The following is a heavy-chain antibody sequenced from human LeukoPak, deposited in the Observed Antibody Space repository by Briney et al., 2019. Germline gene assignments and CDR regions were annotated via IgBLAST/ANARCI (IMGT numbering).Heavy chain of an antibody. CDR3: ARDHGNNFFDP. CDR2: TYYSGRP. Sequence: PSETLSLTCTVSGASIISATYYWGWIRQSPGKGPEWIGSTYYSGRPYYNPSLNSRVTISADTSRNQFSLKLRSVTAADTAIYYCARDHGNNFFDPWGQGTLVIVSS. CDR1: GASIISATYY. V-gene: IGHV4-39*07. J-gene: IGHJ5*02. D-gene: IGHD4-23*01.